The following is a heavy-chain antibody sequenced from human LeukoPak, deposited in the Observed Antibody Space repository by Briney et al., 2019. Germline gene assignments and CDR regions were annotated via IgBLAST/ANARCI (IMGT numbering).Heavy chain of an antibody. CDR1: GFTFSSYL. CDR2: ISGSGDST. V-gene: IGHV3-64*02. CDR3: ARGGGLGSVVGGPDYLRWHYFDY. Sequence: GGSLRLSCAASGFTFSSYLMHWVRQAPGKGVEHVSAISGSGDSTYYADSVKGRFTISRDNSKNTLYLQMGSLRAEDMAFYYCARGGGLGSVVGGPDYLRWHYFDYWGQGTLVTVSS. J-gene: IGHJ4*02. D-gene: IGHD1-26*01.